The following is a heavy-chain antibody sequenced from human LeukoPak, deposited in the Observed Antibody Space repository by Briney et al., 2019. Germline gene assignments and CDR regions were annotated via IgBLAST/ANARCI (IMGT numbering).Heavy chain of an antibody. J-gene: IGHJ5*02. D-gene: IGHD2-2*01. V-gene: IGHV3-21*01. CDR3: ARGGCSSTSCRFYNWFDP. Sequence: GGSLRLSCAASGFTFSGYNMNWVRQAPGKGPEWVSFISTSSSYIHYADSVKGRFTISRDNAKNSLFLQMNSLRAEDTAVYYCARGGCSSTSCRFYNWFDPWGQGTLVTVSS. CDR1: GFTFSGYN. CDR2: ISTSSSYI.